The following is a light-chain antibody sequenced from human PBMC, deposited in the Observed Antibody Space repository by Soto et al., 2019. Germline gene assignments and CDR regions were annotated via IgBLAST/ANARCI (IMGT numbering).Light chain of an antibody. CDR2: DVS. Sequence: EIVMTQSPATLSVSPWETVTLSCWASQSVSNSLAWYQQRPGQSPRLLIYDVSTRATGIPARFGGSGSGTDFTLTISSLETEDFAVYYCQQYNNWPPWTFGQGTKVDIK. J-gene: IGKJ1*01. V-gene: IGKV3D-15*01. CDR3: QQYNNWPPWT. CDR1: QSVSNS.